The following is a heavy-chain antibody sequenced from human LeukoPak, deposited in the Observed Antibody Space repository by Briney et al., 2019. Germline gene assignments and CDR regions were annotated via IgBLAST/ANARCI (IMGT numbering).Heavy chain of an antibody. CDR1: GGSIGGNSY. CDR2: ISNSGST. V-gene: IGHV4-61*01. CDR3: ARGGASSIPLDY. D-gene: IGHD1-26*01. J-gene: IGHJ4*02. Sequence: PSETLSLTCTVSGGSIGGNSYWSWIRQPPGKGPEWIGHISNSGSTYYSPFLSSRVTISLDTSKNQFSLKLRSVTAADTAVYYCARGGASSIPLDYWGRGTLVTVSS.